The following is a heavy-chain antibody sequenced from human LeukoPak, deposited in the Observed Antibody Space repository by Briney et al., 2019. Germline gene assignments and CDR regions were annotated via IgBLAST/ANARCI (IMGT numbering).Heavy chain of an antibody. J-gene: IGHJ5*02. D-gene: IGHD3-10*01. CDR1: GYTFTSYA. Sequence: ASVKVSFKASGYTFTSYAMHWVRQAPGQRLEWMGWINAGNGNTKYSQEFQGRVTITRDTSASTAYMELSSLRSEDMAVYYCARGYHYYGSGSYGWFDPWGQGTLVTVSS. CDR2: INAGNGNT. V-gene: IGHV1-3*03. CDR3: ARGYHYYGSGSYGWFDP.